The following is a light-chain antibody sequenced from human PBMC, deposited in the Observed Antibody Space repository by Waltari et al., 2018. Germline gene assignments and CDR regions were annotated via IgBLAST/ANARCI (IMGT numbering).Light chain of an antibody. V-gene: IGLV1-47*01. J-gene: IGLJ2*01. CDR1: SSNIGNNY. CDR2: TNN. Sequence: QSVLTQPPLASGTPGQSVTISCSGSSSNIGNNYVDWYQQLQAQAPKLLIYTNNQLASGVPDRFSGSKSGTSASLAISGLRSEEEADYYCATWDDSLNGQVIFGGGTKLTVL. CDR3: ATWDDSLNGQVI.